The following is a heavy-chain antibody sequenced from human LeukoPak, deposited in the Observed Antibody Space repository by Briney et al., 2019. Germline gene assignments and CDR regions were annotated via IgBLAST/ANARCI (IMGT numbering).Heavy chain of an antibody. V-gene: IGHV3-23*01. D-gene: IGHD3-22*01. CDR1: GFTFSSFA. CDR3: ARGGVLNYYDSSGYLFPDY. Sequence: PGGSLRLSCAASGFTFSSFAMTWVRQAPGKGLEWVSAISGSGGSTYYADSVKGRFTISRDNSKKMVYLQMNSLRAEDTAVYYCARGGVLNYYDSSGYLFPDYWGQGTLVTVSS. J-gene: IGHJ4*02. CDR2: ISGSGGST.